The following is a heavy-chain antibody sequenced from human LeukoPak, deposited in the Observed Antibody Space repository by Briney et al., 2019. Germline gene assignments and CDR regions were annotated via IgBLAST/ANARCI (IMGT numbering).Heavy chain of an antibody. D-gene: IGHD6-6*01. CDR2: IYSGGST. CDR1: GFTVSSNY. Sequence: GGSLRLSCAASGFTVSSNYMSWVRQAPGKGLEWVSVIYSGGSTYYADSVKGRFTISRDNSKNTLYLQMNSLRAEDTAVYHCAREGSSGRFFGYRGQGTLVTVSS. J-gene: IGHJ4*02. CDR3: AREGSSGRFFGY. V-gene: IGHV3-53*01.